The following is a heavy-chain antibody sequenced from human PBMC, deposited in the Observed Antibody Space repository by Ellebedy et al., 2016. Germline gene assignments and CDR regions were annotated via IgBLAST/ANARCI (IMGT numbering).Heavy chain of an antibody. CDR1: GFTFSSYG. D-gene: IGHD6-19*01. J-gene: IGHJ6*02. Sequence: GESLKISCAASGFTFSSYGMHWVRQAPGKGLEWVAVIWYDGSNKYYADSVKGRFTISRDNSKNMLYLQMNSLRGEDTAVYYCAKANRIVAVAGTGYYYYNMDVWGQGTTVIVSS. V-gene: IGHV3-30*02. CDR2: IWYDGSNK. CDR3: AKANRIVAVAGTGYYYYNMDV.